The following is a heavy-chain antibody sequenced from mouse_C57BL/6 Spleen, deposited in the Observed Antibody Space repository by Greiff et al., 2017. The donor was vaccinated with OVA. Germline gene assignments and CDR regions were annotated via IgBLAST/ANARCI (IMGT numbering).Heavy chain of an antibody. Sequence: VQLQQSGAELVKPGASVKLSCKASGYTFTEYTIHWVKQRSGQGLEWIGWFYPGSGSIKYNEKFKDKATLTADKSSSTVYMELSRWTSEDSAVYFCARQGGGYGSSPYYYAMDYWGQGTSVTVSS. CDR3: ARQGGGYGSSPYYYAMDY. CDR2: FYPGSGSI. V-gene: IGHV1-62-2*01. J-gene: IGHJ4*01. D-gene: IGHD1-1*01. CDR1: GYTFTEYT.